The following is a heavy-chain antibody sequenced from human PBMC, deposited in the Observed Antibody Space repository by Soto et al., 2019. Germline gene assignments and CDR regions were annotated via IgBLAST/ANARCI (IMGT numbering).Heavy chain of an antibody. Sequence: SEILSLSWAVAGGSSRSGGDSWSLIRQPPGKGLEWIGYIYHSGSTYYNPSLKSRVTISVDTSKNQFSLKLSSVTAADTAVYYCASELTSGWYSNWGQGTLVTVTS. CDR1: GGSSRSGGDS. J-gene: IGHJ4*02. CDR2: IYHSGST. D-gene: IGHD6-19*01. V-gene: IGHV4-30-2*05. CDR3: ASELTSGWYSN.